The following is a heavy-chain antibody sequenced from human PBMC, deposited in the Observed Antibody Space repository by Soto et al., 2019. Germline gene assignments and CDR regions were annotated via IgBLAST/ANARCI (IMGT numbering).Heavy chain of an antibody. CDR2: IYWDDDK. CDR3: AHSLIPNWGSRGAFDY. J-gene: IGHJ4*02. D-gene: IGHD7-27*01. V-gene: IGHV2-5*02. Sequence: TLKESGPTLVKPTQTLTLTCTFSGFSLSTSGVGVGWIRQPPGKALEWLALIYWDDDKRYSPSLKSRLTITQGTSKNQVVLTMTNMDPVDTATYYCAHSLIPNWGSRGAFDYWGQETLVTVSS. CDR1: GFSLSTSGVG.